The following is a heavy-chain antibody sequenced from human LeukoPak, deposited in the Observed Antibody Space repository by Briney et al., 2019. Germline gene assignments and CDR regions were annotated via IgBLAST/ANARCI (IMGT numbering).Heavy chain of an antibody. V-gene: IGHV4-34*01. J-gene: IGHJ4*02. CDR1: GVSFSGYY. D-gene: IGHD6-19*01. Sequence: SETLSLTCAVYGVSFSGYYWSWIRQAPGKGLEWIGEINHSGSTNYNPSLKSRVTISVDTSKNQFSLKLSSVTAADRAVYYCAIEAGRGYFDYWGQGTLGTVSS. CDR3: AIEAGRGYFDY. CDR2: INHSGST.